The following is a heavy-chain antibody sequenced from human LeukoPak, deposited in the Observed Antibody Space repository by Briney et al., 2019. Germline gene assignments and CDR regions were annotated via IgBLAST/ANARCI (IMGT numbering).Heavy chain of an antibody. V-gene: IGHV3-74*01. CDR3: ARDIGRYGYHGPLEFDY. Sequence: PGGSLRLSCAASGFTFSSYWMHWVRQVPGKGLVWVSRIKNDGSSTSYADSVKGRFTISRDNAKNTLYLQMSSLRAEDTAVYYCARDIGRYGYHGPLEFDYWGQGTLVTVSS. CDR1: GFTFSSYW. J-gene: IGHJ4*02. CDR2: IKNDGSST. D-gene: IGHD5-18*01.